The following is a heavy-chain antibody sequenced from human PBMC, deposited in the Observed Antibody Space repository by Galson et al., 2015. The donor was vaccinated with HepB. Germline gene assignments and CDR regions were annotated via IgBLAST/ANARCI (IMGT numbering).Heavy chain of an antibody. D-gene: IGHD3-16*01. Sequence: SLRLSCAASGFTFSSYAMNWVRQAPGKGLEWVSCISSDSSVYYADSVRGRFTISRDNAKNSLYLQMNSLRAEATAVYYCAKNWGSDYWGPGTLVTVSS. J-gene: IGHJ4*02. CDR1: GFTFSSYA. CDR2: ISSDSSV. V-gene: IGHV3-48*01. CDR3: AKNWGSDY.